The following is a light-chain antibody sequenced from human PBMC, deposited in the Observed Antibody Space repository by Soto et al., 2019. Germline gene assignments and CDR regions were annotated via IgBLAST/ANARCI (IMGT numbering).Light chain of an antibody. V-gene: IGLV2-11*01. J-gene: IGLJ2*01. CDR1: SRDVGGYNY. CDR2: DVS. CDR3: CSYAGSYNVV. Sequence: QSALTQPRSVSGSPGQSVTISCTGTSRDVGGYNYVSWYQQHPGKAPKLMIYDVSKRPSGVPDRFSGSKSGNTASLTISGLQAEDEDDYYCCSYAGSYNVVFGGGTKLTVL.